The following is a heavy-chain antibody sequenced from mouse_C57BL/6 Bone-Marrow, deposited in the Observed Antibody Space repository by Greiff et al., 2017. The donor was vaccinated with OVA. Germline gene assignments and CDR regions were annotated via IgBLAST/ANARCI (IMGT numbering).Heavy chain of an antibody. CDR2: ISSGGSYT. CDR1: GFTFSSYG. J-gene: IGHJ4*01. Sequence: EVKLMESGGDLVKPGGSLKLSCAASGFTFSSYGMSWVRQTPDKRLEWVATISSGGSYTYYPDSVKGRFTISRDNAKNTLYLQMSSLKSEDTAMYYCARRINWDDYAMDYWGQGTSVTVSS. V-gene: IGHV5-6*01. CDR3: ARRINWDDYAMDY. D-gene: IGHD4-1*01.